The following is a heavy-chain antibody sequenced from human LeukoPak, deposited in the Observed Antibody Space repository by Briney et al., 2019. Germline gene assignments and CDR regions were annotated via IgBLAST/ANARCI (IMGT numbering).Heavy chain of an antibody. CDR2: IIPIFGTA. D-gene: IGHD6-13*01. Sequence: GASVKVSCKASGGTFSSYAISWVRQAPGQGLEWMGGIIPIFGTANYAQKFQGRVTITTDESTSTAYMELSSLRSEDTAVYYCAPYPRSSTWANWFDPWGQGTLVTVSS. J-gene: IGHJ5*02. CDR3: APYPRSSTWANWFDP. V-gene: IGHV1-69*05. CDR1: GGTFSSYA.